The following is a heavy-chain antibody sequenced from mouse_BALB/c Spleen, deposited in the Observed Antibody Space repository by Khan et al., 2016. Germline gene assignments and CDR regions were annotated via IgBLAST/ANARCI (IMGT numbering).Heavy chain of an antibody. CDR2: ISYSGTT. J-gene: IGHJ2*01. V-gene: IGHV3-8*02. CDR1: GDSITSGY. D-gene: IGHD2-3*01. CDR3: STYDGYCFDY. Sequence: EVQLQESGPSLVKPSQTLSLTCSVTGDSITSGYWNWIRKFSGNKFEYMGYISYSGTTYYNPSLKSRISITRDTSKNQFYLQLNSVTAEDTATYYCSTYDGYCFDYWGQGTTLTVSS.